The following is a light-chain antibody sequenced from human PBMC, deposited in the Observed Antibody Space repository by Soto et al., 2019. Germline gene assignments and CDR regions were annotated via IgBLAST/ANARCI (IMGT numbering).Light chain of an antibody. CDR1: QSVSSSY. J-gene: IGKJ2*01. CDR3: QQYGSSPYT. CDR2: GAS. V-gene: IGKV3-20*01. Sequence: EIVLTQSPGTLSLSPGERATLSCRASQSVSSSYLAWYQQKPGQAPRLLIYGASSRATGIPDRFSGSGSGTDFTLTISRLEFEDFAVYYCQQYGSSPYTFGQGTKLEIK.